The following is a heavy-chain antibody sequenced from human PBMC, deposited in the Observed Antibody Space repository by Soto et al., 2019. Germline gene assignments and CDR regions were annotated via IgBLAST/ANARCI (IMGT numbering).Heavy chain of an antibody. V-gene: IGHV4-39*07. CDR3: ARGVSITMVRGGKKPVPVAFDI. CDR2: INHSGST. D-gene: IGHD3-10*01. CDR1: GGSISSGDYY. J-gene: IGHJ3*02. Sequence: SETLSLACTVSGGSISSGDYYWSWIRQPPGKGLEWIGEINHSGSTNYNPSLKSRVTISVDTSKNQFSLKLSSVTAADTAVYYCARGVSITMVRGGKKPVPVAFDIWGQGTMVTVSS.